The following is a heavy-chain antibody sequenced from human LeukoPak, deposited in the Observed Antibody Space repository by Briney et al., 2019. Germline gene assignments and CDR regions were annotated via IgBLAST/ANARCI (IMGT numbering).Heavy chain of an antibody. CDR3: ASRLLRESREYYFDY. D-gene: IGHD3-10*01. J-gene: IGHJ4*02. CDR1: GGSISSGGYY. V-gene: IGHV4-31*03. CDR2: IYYSGST. Sequence: SQTLSLTCTVSGGSISSGGYYWSWIRQHPGKGLEWIGYIYYSGSTNYNPSLKSRVTISVDTSKNQFSLKLSSVTAADTAVYYCASRLLRESREYYFDYWGQGTLVTVSS.